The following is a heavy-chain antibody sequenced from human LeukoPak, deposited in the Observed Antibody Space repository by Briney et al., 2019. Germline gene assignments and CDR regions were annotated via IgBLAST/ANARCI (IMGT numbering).Heavy chain of an antibody. V-gene: IGHV3-30*04. Sequence: PGGSLRLSCAASGFTFSTNAMHWVRQAPGKGLEWVAVISYDGNAKYYAGSVKGRFTISRDNPKNTLYLQMNSLRPEDTAVYYCARSPLDGYNYLDYWGQGTLVTVSS. CDR3: ARSPLDGYNYLDY. J-gene: IGHJ4*02. D-gene: IGHD5-24*01. CDR1: GFTFSTNA. CDR2: ISYDGNAK.